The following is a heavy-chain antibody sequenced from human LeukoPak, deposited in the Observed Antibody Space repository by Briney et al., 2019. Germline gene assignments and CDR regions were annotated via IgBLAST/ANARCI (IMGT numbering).Heavy chain of an antibody. J-gene: IGHJ4*02. D-gene: IGHD3-22*01. Sequence: SVKVSCKASGYTFTGYYMHWVRQAPGQGLEWMGGIIPIFGTANYEQKFQGRVTITADESTSTAYMELSRLRSEDTAVYYCARAAPPTQTLWLRPHYYDSSGYYYGVGYFDYWGQGTLVTVSS. CDR2: IIPIFGTA. V-gene: IGHV1-69*13. CDR1: GYTFTGYY. CDR3: ARAAPPTQTLWLRPHYYDSSGYYYGVGYFDY.